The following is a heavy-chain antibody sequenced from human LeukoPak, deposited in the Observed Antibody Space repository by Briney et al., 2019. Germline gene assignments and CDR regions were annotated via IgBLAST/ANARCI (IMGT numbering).Heavy chain of an antibody. CDR1: GFTFSNYA. CDR2: ISDSGDPT. J-gene: IGHJ4*02. CDR3: ARIVGMPAGSDYYFDY. D-gene: IGHD3-10*01. Sequence: GGSLRLSCAASGFTFSNYAMSWVRQAPGKGLEWVSTISDSGDPTYYADSVKGRFTISGDNSKNTLYLKVNSLRAEDTAVYYCARIVGMPAGSDYYFDYWGQGTLVTVSS. V-gene: IGHV3-23*01.